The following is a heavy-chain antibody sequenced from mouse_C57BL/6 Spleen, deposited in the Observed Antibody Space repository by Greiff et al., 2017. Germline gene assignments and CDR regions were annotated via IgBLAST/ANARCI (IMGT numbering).Heavy chain of an antibody. Sequence: EVQLVESGGGLVQPKGSLKLSCAASGFTFNTYAMHWVRQAPGKGLEWVARIRSKSSNYATYYADSVKDRFTISRDDSQSMLYLQMNNLKTEDTAMYYCVRDPTVVAEDAMDYWGQGTSVTVSS. CDR1: GFTFNTYA. CDR2: IRSKSSNYAT. D-gene: IGHD1-1*01. CDR3: VRDPTVVAEDAMDY. J-gene: IGHJ4*01. V-gene: IGHV10-3*01.